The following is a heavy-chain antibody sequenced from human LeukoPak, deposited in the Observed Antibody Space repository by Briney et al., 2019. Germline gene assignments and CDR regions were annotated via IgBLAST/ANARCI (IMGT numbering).Heavy chain of an antibody. CDR3: ARSSGKWSGDYYYHYMDV. CDR2: INHSGST. D-gene: IGHD3-3*01. J-gene: IGHJ6*03. V-gene: IGHV4-34*01. CDR1: GGSFSGYY. Sequence: SETLSLTCAVYGGSFSGYYWSWIRQPPGKGLEWIGEINHSGSTTYNPSLKSRVTISVDTSKNQFSLKLSSVTAADTAVYYCARSSGKWSGDYYYHYMDVWGRGTTVTISS.